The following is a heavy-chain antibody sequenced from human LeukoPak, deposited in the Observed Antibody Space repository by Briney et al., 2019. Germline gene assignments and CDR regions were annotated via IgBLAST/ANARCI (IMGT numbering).Heavy chain of an antibody. CDR3: ARGGYYDFWSGYLPFDY. J-gene: IGHJ4*02. CDR1: GGSFSGYY. Sequence: SETLSLTCAVYGGSFSGYYWSWIRQPPGKGLEWIGEINHSGSTNYNSSLKSRVTISVDTSKRQFSLKLSSVTAADTAVYYCARGGYYDFWSGYLPFDYWGQGTLVTVSS. V-gene: IGHV4-34*01. D-gene: IGHD3-3*01. CDR2: INHSGST.